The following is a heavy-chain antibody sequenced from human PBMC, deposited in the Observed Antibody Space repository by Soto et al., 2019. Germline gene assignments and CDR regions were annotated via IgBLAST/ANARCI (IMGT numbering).Heavy chain of an antibody. V-gene: IGHV3-48*01. J-gene: IGHJ4*02. CDR2: INGNSKTI. CDR3: ARGGQDSGGYFYGFDY. Sequence: EVQLVESGGGLVQPGGSLRLTCAASGFTFNIYTINWVRQAPGKGLEWVSYINGNSKTIYYADSVKGRFTISRDNAKNSLYLQVNNLRAEDTAVYYCARGGQDSGGYFYGFDYWGQGTLVTVSS. D-gene: IGHD3-22*01. CDR1: GFTFNIYT.